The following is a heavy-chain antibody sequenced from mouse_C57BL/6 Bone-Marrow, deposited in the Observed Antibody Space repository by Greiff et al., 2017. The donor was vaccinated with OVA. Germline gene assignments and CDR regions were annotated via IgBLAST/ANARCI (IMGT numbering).Heavy chain of an antibody. V-gene: IGHV14-3*01. CDR3: ARGNFGSSFYAMDY. CDR2: IDPANDNT. CDR1: GFNIKNTY. Sequence: VQLQQSVAELVRPGASVKLSCTASGFNIKNTYMHWVKQRPEQGLEWIGRIDPANDNTKYAPQFQGKATMTEDTSSNTAYLQLSSLSSEDTAVYCCARGNFGSSFYAMDYWGQGTSVTVSS. J-gene: IGHJ4*01. D-gene: IGHD1-1*01.